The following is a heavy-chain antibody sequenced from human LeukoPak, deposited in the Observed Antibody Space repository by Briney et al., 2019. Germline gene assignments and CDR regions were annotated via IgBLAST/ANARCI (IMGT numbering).Heavy chain of an antibody. Sequence: ASVKVSCKASGGTFSSYAISWVRQAPGQGLEWMGGIIPIFGTANYAQKFQGRVTITADESTSTAYMELSSLRSEDTAVYYCARLTYYDSSGYPPSGFDYWGQGTLVTVSS. V-gene: IGHV1-69*13. J-gene: IGHJ4*02. CDR1: GGTFSSYA. D-gene: IGHD3-22*01. CDR3: ARLTYYDSSGYPPSGFDY. CDR2: IIPIFGTA.